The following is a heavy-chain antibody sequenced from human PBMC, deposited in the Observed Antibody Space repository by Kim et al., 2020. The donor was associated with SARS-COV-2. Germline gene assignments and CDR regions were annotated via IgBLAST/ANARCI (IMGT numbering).Heavy chain of an antibody. CDR3: ARGGDSSGPLYFDY. CDR1: GFTFSSYS. D-gene: IGHD6-19*01. J-gene: IGHJ4*02. V-gene: IGHV3-21*01. CDR2: ISSSSSYI. Sequence: GGSLRLSCAASGFTFSSYSMNWVRQAPGKGLEWVSSISSSSSYIYYADSVKGRFTISRDNAKNSLYLQMNSLRAEDTAVYYCARGGDSSGPLYFDYWGQGTLVTVSS.